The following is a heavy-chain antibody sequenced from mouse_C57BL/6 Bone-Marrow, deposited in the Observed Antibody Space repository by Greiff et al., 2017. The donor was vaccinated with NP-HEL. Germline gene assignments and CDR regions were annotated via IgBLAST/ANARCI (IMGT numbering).Heavy chain of an antibody. CDR1: GYTFTSYW. Sequence: QVQLQQPGAELVKPGASVKMSCKASGYTFTSYWITWVKQRPGQGLEWIGWIYPRDGSTKYNEKFKGKATLTVDTSSSTAYMELHSLTSEDSAVYFCAREGDYYGSRTGAWFAYWGQGTLVTVSA. CDR2: IYPRDGST. D-gene: IGHD1-1*01. CDR3: AREGDYYGSRTGAWFAY. J-gene: IGHJ3*01. V-gene: IGHV1-85*01.